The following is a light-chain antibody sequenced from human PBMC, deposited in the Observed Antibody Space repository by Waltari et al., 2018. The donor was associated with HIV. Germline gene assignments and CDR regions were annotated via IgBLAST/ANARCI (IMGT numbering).Light chain of an antibody. J-gene: IGKJ1*01. CDR2: WAS. Sequence: DIVMPQSPDSLTVSLGERATINCKSSQSLLFSSNQKNYLAWYQQKPGQSPKLLIYWASTRHSGVPDRFSGSGSGTDFTLTITGLQPEDVAVYFCQQYYSTPPTFGQGTKVEIK. CDR1: QSLLFSSNQKNY. CDR3: QQYYSTPPT. V-gene: IGKV4-1*01.